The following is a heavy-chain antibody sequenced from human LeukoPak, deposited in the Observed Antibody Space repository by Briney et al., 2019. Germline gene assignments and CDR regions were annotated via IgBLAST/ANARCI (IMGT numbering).Heavy chain of an antibody. CDR1: GGSISSSSYY. CDR2: IYYSGST. Sequence: SETLSLTCTVSGGSISSSSYYWGWIRQPPGRGLEWIGSIYYSGSTYYNPSLKSRVTISVDTSKNQFSLKLSSVTAADTAVYYCASGAYYFDYWGQGTLVTVSS. CDR3: ASGAYYFDY. J-gene: IGHJ4*02. V-gene: IGHV4-39*01.